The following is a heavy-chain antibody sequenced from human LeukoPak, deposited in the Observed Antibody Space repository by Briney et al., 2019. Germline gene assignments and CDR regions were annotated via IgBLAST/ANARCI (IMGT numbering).Heavy chain of an antibody. CDR3: ARHEDIVVVVAATDAFDI. D-gene: IGHD2-15*01. V-gene: IGHV3-23*01. CDR2: ISGSGGST. Sequence: PGGSLRLSXAASGFTFSSYAMSWVRQAPGKGLEWVSAISGSGGSTYYADSVKGRFTISRDNSKNTLYLQMNSLRAEDTAVYYCARHEDIVVVVAATDAFDIWGQGTMVTVSS. CDR1: GFTFSSYA. J-gene: IGHJ3*02.